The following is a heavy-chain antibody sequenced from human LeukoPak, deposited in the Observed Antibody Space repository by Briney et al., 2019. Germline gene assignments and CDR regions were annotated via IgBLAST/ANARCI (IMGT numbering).Heavy chain of an antibody. V-gene: IGHV3-23*01. CDR1: GFTFSSYA. Sequence: PGGSLRLSCAASGFTFSSYAMSWVRQAPGKGLEWVSAISGSGGSTYYADSVKGRFTISRDNSKNTLYLQMNSLRAEDTAVYYCAKDLYYGSGSPGNWFDPWGQGTLVTVSS. J-gene: IGHJ5*02. CDR3: AKDLYYGSGSPGNWFDP. CDR2: ISGSGGST. D-gene: IGHD3-10*01.